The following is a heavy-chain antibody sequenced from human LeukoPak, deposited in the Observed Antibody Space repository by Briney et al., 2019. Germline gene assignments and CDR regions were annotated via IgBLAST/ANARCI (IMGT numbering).Heavy chain of an antibody. J-gene: IGHJ5*02. CDR3: AKDSPGSGYYYVQGWFDP. CDR2: ISGSGGST. CDR1: GFTFSSYA. Sequence: GGSLRLSCAASGFTFSSYAMSWVRQAPGKGLEWVSAISGSGGSTYYADSVKGRFIISRDNSKNTLYLQMNSLRAEDTAVYYCAKDSPGSGYYYVQGWFDPWGQGTLVTVSS. V-gene: IGHV3-23*01. D-gene: IGHD3-22*01.